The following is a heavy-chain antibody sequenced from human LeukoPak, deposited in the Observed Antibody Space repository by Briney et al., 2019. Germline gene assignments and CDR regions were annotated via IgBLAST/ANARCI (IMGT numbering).Heavy chain of an antibody. D-gene: IGHD2-15*01. V-gene: IGHV4-39*07. J-gene: IGHJ3*02. CDR3: ARDLLVAADPDAFDI. Sequence: KSSETLSLTCTVSGGSISSSTSYWGWIRQPPGKGLEWVGTISYSGSTYYNPSLKSRVTISVDTSKNQFSLKLSSVTAADTAVYYCARDLLVAADPDAFDIWGQGTMVTVSS. CDR1: GGSISSSTSY. CDR2: ISYSGST.